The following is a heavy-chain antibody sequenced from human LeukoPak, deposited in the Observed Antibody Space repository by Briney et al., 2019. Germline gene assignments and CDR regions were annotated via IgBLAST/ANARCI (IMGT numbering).Heavy chain of an antibody. CDR2: ISGSGGNT. J-gene: IGHJ4*02. CDR3: AKEAYYDVWSGHCKGGLDS. CDR1: GFTFSNYG. Sequence: PGGSLRLSCAASGFTFSNYGMSWVRQAPGKGLEWVSAISGSGGNTSYADSVKGRFTFSRDNSKNTLFLQMNSLRVEDTAVYYCAKEAYYDVWSGHCKGGLDSWGPGTPVTVSS. D-gene: IGHD3-3*01. V-gene: IGHV3-23*01.